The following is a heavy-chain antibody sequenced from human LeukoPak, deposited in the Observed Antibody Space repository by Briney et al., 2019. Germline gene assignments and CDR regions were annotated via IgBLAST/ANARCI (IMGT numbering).Heavy chain of an antibody. Sequence: GGSLRLSCGASGFTFSNYWMSWVRQAPEKGLEWVANINQDGSVKYYVDSVKGRFTISRDNAKNSVYLQVDSPRAEDTAVYCCARIGYSSSSFDYWGKGSLVTVSS. CDR2: INQDGSVK. CDR1: GFTFSNYW. CDR3: ARIGYSSSSFDY. D-gene: IGHD6-6*01. J-gene: IGHJ4*02. V-gene: IGHV3-7*01.